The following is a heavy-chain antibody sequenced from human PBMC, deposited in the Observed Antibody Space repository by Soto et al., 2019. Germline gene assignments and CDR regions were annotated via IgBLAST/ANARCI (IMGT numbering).Heavy chain of an antibody. V-gene: IGHV4-4*07. CDR1: VGSISNYY. CDR3: ARGGCSGDYCFDS. Sequence: SEPLSLNCTVSVGSISNYYWSWIRQPAGKGLEWIGRIYSSGSTNYNPSLKSRVTMSVDTSKNQFSLNLSSVTAADTAVYFCARGGCSGDYCFDSWGQGTLVTVSS. D-gene: IGHD4-17*01. J-gene: IGHJ5*01. CDR2: IYSSGST.